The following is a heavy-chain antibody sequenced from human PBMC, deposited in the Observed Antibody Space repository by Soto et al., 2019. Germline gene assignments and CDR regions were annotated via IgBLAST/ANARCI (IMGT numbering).Heavy chain of an antibody. D-gene: IGHD3-10*01. CDR2: IYPGDSET. J-gene: IGHJ4*02. CDR3: DIILDSWGEPHYIDS. V-gene: IGHV5-51*01. Sequence: GESLKISCHTAGYTFDSNWIAWVRQMPGKGLEWMGIIYPGDSETRYSPSFQGQVTFSVDRSFKTALLQWRSLQASDTAMYYCDIILDSWGEPHYIDSWGQGTEVTVYS. CDR1: GYTFDSNW.